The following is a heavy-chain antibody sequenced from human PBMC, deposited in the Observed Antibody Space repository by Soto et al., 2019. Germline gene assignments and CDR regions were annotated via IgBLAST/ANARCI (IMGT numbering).Heavy chain of an antibody. CDR1: GCGFSESY. CDR3: ARDRGGYGPPDV. CDR2: ISGISGYT. V-gene: IGHV3-11*06. J-gene: IGHJ6*02. D-gene: IGHD3-10*01. Sequence: PGGTLRLSCSACGCGFSESYMGWGRPATGKELEPVAYISGISGYTGYADSVKGRFTISRNNAKNSLYLQMNSLRVEETAVYYCARDRGGYGPPDVWGQGTTVTVSS.